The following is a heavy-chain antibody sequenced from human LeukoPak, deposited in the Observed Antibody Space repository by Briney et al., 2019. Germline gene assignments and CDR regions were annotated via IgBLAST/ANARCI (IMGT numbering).Heavy chain of an antibody. CDR2: VRQDGGEG. CDR1: GFTFNTYW. D-gene: IGHD3-10*02. CDR3: VTRLCSISACRASSYLSFDV. Sequence: GGSLRLSCAASGFTFNTYWMTSVRQAPGRGLEWVANVRQDGGEGHYVDSVKGRFTVSRDNAENSLYLQLSSLRIEDTAVYYCVTRLCSISACRASSYLSFDVWGKGTTVTVSS. J-gene: IGHJ6*04. V-gene: IGHV3-7*01.